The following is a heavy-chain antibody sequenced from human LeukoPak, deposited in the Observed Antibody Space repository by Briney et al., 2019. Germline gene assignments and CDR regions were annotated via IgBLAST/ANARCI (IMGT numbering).Heavy chain of an antibody. V-gene: IGHV3-23*01. CDR3: AKPYSIVVVPAAS. J-gene: IGHJ4*02. D-gene: IGHD2-2*01. Sequence: GGSLRLSCAASGFTLSSYAMSWVRQAPGKGLEWVSAISGSGGSTYYADSVKGRFTISGDNSKNTLYLQMNSLRAEDTAVYYCAKPYSIVVVPAASWGQGTLVTVSS. CDR2: ISGSGGST. CDR1: GFTLSSYA.